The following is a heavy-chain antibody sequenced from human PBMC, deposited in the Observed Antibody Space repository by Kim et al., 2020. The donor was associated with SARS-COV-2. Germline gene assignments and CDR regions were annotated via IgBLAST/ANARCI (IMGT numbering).Heavy chain of an antibody. Sequence: SETLSLTCTVSGGSISSYYWSWIRQPPGKGLEWIGYIYYSGSTNYNPSLKSRVTTSVDTSKNQFSLKLSSVTAADTAVYYCARGKSSSWSYYYYGMDVWGQGTTVTVCS. D-gene: IGHD6-13*01. CDR2: IYYSGST. CDR1: GGSISSYY. J-gene: IGHJ6*02. CDR3: ARGKSSSWSYYYYGMDV. V-gene: IGHV4-59*01.